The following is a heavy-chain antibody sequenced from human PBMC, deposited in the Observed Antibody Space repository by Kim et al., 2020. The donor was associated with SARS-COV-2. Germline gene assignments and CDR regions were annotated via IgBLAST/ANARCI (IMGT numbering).Heavy chain of an antibody. CDR1: GGSISSYY. V-gene: IGHV4-59*13. J-gene: IGHJ4*02. D-gene: IGHD3-22*01. Sequence: SETLSLTCTVSGGSISSYYWSWIRQPPGKGLEWIGYIYYSGSTNYNPSLKSRVTISVDTSKNQFSLKLSSVTAADTAVYYCARGPTGRSGYYGYWGQGTLVTVSS. CDR2: IYYSGST. CDR3: ARGPTGRSGYYGY.